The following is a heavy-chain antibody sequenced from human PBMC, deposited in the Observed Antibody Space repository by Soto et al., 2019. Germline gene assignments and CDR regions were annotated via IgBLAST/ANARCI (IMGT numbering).Heavy chain of an antibody. CDR3: ARGEYSGYEDYYYYMDA. D-gene: IGHD5-12*01. CDR1: GFTVSSNY. V-gene: IGHV3-53*04. CDR2: IYSGGST. J-gene: IGHJ6*03. Sequence: EVQLVESGGGLVQPGGSLRLSCAASGFTVSSNYMSWVRQAPGKGLEWVSVIYSGGSTYYADSVKGRFTISRHNSKNTLYLQMNSLRGEDTAVYYCARGEYSGYEDYYYYMDAWGKGTTVTVSS.